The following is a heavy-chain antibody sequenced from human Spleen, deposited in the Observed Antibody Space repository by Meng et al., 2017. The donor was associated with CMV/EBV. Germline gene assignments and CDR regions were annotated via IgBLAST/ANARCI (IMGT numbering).Heavy chain of an antibody. D-gene: IGHD2-2*01. V-gene: IGHV3-30*04. CDR1: GFTFSSYA. CDR3: ARDGNVVVPAAIDY. J-gene: IGHJ4*02. CDR2: ISYDGSNK. Sequence: SGFTFSSYAMHWVRQAPGKGLEWVAVISYDGSNKYYADSVKGRFTISRDNSKDTLYLQMNSLRAEDTAVYYCARDGNVVVPAAIDYWGQGTLVTVSS.